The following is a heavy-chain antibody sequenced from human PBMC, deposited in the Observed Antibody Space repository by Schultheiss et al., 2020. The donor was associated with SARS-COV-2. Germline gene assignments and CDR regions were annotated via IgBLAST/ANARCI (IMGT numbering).Heavy chain of an antibody. J-gene: IGHJ6*02. V-gene: IGHV4-34*01. CDR2: INHSGST. CDR3: ARGVTHYYYGMDV. Sequence: SETLSLTCAVYGGSFSGYYWSWIRQPPGKGLEWIGEINHSGSTNYNPSLKSRVTISVDTSKNQFSLKLSSVTAADTAVYYCARGVTHYYYGMDVWGQGTTVTVSS. CDR1: GGSFSGYY. D-gene: IGHD2-21*02.